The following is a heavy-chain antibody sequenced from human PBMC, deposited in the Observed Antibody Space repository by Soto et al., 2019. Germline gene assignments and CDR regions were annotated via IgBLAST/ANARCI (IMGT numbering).Heavy chain of an antibody. V-gene: IGHV1-69*12. CDR3: ASGVKGPDIGHASPGLGV. CDR1: GGAFSDYA. Sequence: QVQLVQSGAEVKKPGSSVKVSCKASGGAFSDYAFSWVRQAPGQGLEWLGGIMPIFRAPDYAQKFQGRVTITADEFTRTAYMEMNRVRSEDTAVYYWASGVKGPDIGHASPGLGVWGQGTTVTVS. CDR2: IMPIFRAP. D-gene: IGHD2-15*01. J-gene: IGHJ6*02.